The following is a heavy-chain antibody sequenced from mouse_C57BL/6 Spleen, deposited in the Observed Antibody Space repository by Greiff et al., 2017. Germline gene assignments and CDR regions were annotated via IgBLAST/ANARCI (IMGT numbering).Heavy chain of an antibody. Sequence: DVKLVESGGGLVKPGGSLKLSCAASGFTFSSYAMSWVRQTPEKRLEWVATISDGGSYTYYPDNVKGRFTISRDNAKNNLYLQMSHLKSEDTAMYYCAREGSYVNWFAYWGQGTLVTVSA. J-gene: IGHJ3*01. CDR1: GFTFSSYA. CDR3: AREGSYVNWFAY. D-gene: IGHD1-1*02. V-gene: IGHV5-4*01. CDR2: ISDGGSYT.